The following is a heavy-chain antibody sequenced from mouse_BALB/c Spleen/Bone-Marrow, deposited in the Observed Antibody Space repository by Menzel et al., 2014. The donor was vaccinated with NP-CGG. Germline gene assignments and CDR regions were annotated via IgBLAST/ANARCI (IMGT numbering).Heavy chain of an antibody. CDR1: GYTFTSYW. D-gene: IGHD2-1*01. V-gene: IGHV1-7*01. J-gene: IGHJ2*01. CDR2: INPSTGYT. CDR3: ARYGNYGDYFDY. Sequence: VQLQQSGAELAKPGASVKMSCKASGYTFTSYWMHWVKQRPGQGLEWIGYINPSTGYTEYNQKFKDKATLTADKSSSAAYMQLSSLTSEDSAVYYCARYGNYGDYFDYWGQGTTLTVSS.